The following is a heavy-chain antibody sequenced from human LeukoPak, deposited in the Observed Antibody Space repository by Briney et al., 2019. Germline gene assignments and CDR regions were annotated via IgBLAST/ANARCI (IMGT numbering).Heavy chain of an antibody. D-gene: IGHD1-1*01. CDR1: GGSISSYY. CDR3: AREWNDAFDI. Sequence: SETLSLTCTVSGGSISSYYWSWIRQPPGKGLEWIGYIYYSGSTNYNPSLKSRVTISVDTSKNQFSLKLSSVTAAVTAVYYCAREWNDAFDIWGQGTMVTVSS. J-gene: IGHJ3*02. CDR2: IYYSGST. V-gene: IGHV4-59*01.